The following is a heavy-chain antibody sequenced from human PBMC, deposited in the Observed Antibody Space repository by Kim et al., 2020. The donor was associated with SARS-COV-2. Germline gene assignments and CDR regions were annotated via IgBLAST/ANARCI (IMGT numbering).Heavy chain of an antibody. V-gene: IGHV3-7*01. J-gene: IGHJ6*02. D-gene: IGHD3-10*01. Sequence: GGSLRLSCAASGFTFSSYWMSWVRQAPGKGLEWVANIKQEGSEKYYVDSVKGRFTISRDNAKNSLYLQMNSLRAEDTAVYYCASGGLELLWFGELPLTGGYYGMDVWGQGTTVTVSS. CDR2: IKQEGSEK. CDR3: ASGGLELLWFGELPLTGGYYGMDV. CDR1: GFTFSSYW.